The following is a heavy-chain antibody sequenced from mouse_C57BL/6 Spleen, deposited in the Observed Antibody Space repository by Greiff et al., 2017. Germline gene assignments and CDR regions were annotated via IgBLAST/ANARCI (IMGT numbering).Heavy chain of an antibody. D-gene: IGHD1-1*01. Sequence: QVQLQQPGAELVKPGASVKMSCKASGYTFTSYWITWVKQRPGQGLEWIGDIYPGSGSTNYNEKFKSKATLTVDTSSSTAYMQLSILTSEDSAVYYCARAYYGSSYEPLDVDDWGQGTTLTVSS. CDR3: ARAYYGSSYEPLDVDD. J-gene: IGHJ2*01. CDR2: IYPGSGST. CDR1: GYTFTSYW. V-gene: IGHV1-55*01.